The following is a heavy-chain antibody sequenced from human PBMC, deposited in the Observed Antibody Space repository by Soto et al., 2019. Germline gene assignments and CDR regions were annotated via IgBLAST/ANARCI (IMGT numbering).Heavy chain of an antibody. CDR3: ASEAYAYCGGDCYFDY. Sequence: QVQLVESGGGVVQPGRSLRLSCAASGFTFSSYGMHWVRQAPGKGLEWVAVIWYDGSNKYYADSVKGRFTISRDNSKNTLYLQMSRLRAEDTAVYYCASEAYAYCGGDCYFDYWGQGTLVTVSS. CDR2: IWYDGSNK. J-gene: IGHJ4*02. CDR1: GFTFSSYG. V-gene: IGHV3-33*01. D-gene: IGHD2-21*02.